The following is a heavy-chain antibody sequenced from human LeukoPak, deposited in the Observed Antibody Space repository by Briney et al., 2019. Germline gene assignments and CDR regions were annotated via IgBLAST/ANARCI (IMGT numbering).Heavy chain of an antibody. J-gene: IGHJ4*02. CDR3: ARGIAAEDIGY. D-gene: IGHD6-13*01. V-gene: IGHV1-24*01. CDR2: FDPEDGET. Sequence: ASVKVSCKVSGYTLTELSMHWVRQAPGKGLEWMGGFDPEDGETIYAQKFQGRVTMTRDTSTSTVYMELSSLRSEDTAVYYCARGIAAEDIGYWGQGTLVTVSS. CDR1: GYTLTELS.